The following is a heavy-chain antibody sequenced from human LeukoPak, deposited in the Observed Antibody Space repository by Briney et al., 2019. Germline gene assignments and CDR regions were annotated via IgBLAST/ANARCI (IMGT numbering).Heavy chain of an antibody. D-gene: IGHD3-10*01. J-gene: IGHJ6*03. V-gene: IGHV1-69*05. Sequence: SVKVSCKASGGTFSSYAISWVRQAPGQGVEWMGWIIPIFGTANYAQKFQGRVTITTDESTSTAYMELSSLRSEDTAVYYCARDLWYYYGSGSYYIPSNMDVWGKGTTVTVSS. CDR3: ARDLWYYYGSGSYYIPSNMDV. CDR2: IIPIFGTA. CDR1: GGTFSSYA.